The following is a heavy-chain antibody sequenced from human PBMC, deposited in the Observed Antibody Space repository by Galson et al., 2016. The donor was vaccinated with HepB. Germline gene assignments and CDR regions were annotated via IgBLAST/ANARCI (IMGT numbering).Heavy chain of an antibody. J-gene: IGHJ4*02. CDR2: INSDGSSR. CDR3: AVCAVGH. CDR1: GFTFSRYW. Sequence: SLRLSCAASGFTFSRYWMHWVRQVPGQGLVWVSRINSDGSSRNYADSVKGRFTISRDNAESTLYLQMNSLRVEDTAVYYCAVCAVGHWGQGTLVTVSS. D-gene: IGHD6-19*01. V-gene: IGHV3-74*01.